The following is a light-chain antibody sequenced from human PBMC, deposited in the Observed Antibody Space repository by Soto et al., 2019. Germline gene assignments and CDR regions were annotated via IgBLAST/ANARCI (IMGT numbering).Light chain of an antibody. J-gene: IGKJ1*01. CDR2: GAS. CDR3: QQYGSSPWT. CDR1: QSVSSSY. V-gene: IGKV3-20*01. Sequence: EIVLTQSPGTLSLSQGERATLSCRASQSVSSSYLAWYQQKPGQAPRLLIFGASSRATGIPDKFSGSGSWPDFTLTISRLEPEDLAEYYCQQYGSSPWTFGQGTEVEIK.